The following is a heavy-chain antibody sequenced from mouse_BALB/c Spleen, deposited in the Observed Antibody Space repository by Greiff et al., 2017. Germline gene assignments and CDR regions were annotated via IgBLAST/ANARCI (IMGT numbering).Heavy chain of an antibody. CDR2: ISDGGSYT. CDR3: AREGGYPLAMDY. J-gene: IGHJ4*01. D-gene: IGHD2-2*01. CDR1: GFTFSDYY. Sequence: EVKLVESGGGLVKPGGSLKLSCAASGFTFSDYYMYWVRQTPEKRLEWVATISDGGSYTYYPDSVKGRFTISRDNAKNNLYLQMSSLKSEDTAMYYCAREGGYPLAMDYWGQGTSVTFSS. V-gene: IGHV5-4*02.